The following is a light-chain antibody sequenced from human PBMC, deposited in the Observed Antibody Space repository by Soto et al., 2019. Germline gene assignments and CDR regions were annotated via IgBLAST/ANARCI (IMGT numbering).Light chain of an antibody. J-gene: IGKJ4*01. Sequence: EIVMTQSPVTLSLSPGERGTLSCRASQSVDSKLAWYQQKPGQAPRLLIYDASTRATDIPARFSGSGSGTEFTLTISSLQSEDFAVYYCQQYYDLSFTFGGGTKVEIK. CDR3: QQYYDLSFT. CDR1: QSVDSK. CDR2: DAS. V-gene: IGKV3-15*01.